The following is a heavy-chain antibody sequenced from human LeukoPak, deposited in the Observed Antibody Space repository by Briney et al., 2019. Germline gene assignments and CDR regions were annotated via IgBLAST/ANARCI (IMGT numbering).Heavy chain of an antibody. CDR2: ISSSSSYT. CDR3: ARTPYYSNYGTLDY. D-gene: IGHD4-11*01. V-gene: IGHV3-11*06. J-gene: IGHJ4*02. Sequence: GESLRLSCAASGFTFSDYYMSWIRQAPGKGLEWVSYISSSSSYTNYADSVKGRFTISRDNAKNSLYLQMNSLRAEDTAVYYCARTPYYSNYGTLDYWGQGTLVTVSS. CDR1: GFTFSDYY.